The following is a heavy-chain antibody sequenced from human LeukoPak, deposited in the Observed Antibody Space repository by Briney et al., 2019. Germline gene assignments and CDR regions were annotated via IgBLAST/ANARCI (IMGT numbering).Heavy chain of an antibody. CDR3: ARDCTNGVSTDDDAFDI. J-gene: IGHJ3*02. Sequence: SSETLSLTCTVSGGSISSSSYYWGWIRQPPGKGLEWIGSIYYSGSTYYNPSLKSRVTISVDTSKNQFSLKLSSVTAADTAVYYCARDCTNGVSTDDDAFDIWGQGTMVTVSS. CDR1: GGSISSSSYY. CDR2: IYYSGST. D-gene: IGHD2-8*01. V-gene: IGHV4-39*07.